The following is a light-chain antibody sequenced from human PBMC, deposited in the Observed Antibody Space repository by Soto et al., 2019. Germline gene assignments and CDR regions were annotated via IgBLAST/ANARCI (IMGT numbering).Light chain of an antibody. CDR3: SSYTSSSTGV. V-gene: IGLV2-14*01. Sequence: QSVLTQPASVSGSPGQSITISCTGTSSDVGGYNYVSWYQQHPGKAPKLRIYEVSNRPSGVSNRFSGSKSGNTAALTISGLQAADEADYYCSSYTSSSTGVFGGGTKVTVL. J-gene: IGLJ3*02. CDR2: EVS. CDR1: SSDVGGYNY.